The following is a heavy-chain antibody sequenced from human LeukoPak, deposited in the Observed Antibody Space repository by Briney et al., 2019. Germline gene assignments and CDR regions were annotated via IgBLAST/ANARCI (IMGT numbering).Heavy chain of an antibody. J-gene: IGHJ4*02. CDR3: ASSGWLPALDY. Sequence: PSETLSLTCTVSGGSISSYYWSWIRQPPGMGLEWIGYIYYSGSTNYNPSLKSRVTISVDTSKNQFSLKLSSVTAADTAVYYCASSGWLPALDYWGQGTLVTVSS. CDR2: IYYSGST. D-gene: IGHD6-19*01. CDR1: GGSISSYY. V-gene: IGHV4-59*01.